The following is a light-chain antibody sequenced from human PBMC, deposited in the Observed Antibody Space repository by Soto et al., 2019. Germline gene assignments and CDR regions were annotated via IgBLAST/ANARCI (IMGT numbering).Light chain of an antibody. J-gene: IGKJ1*01. CDR1: QTISNW. V-gene: IGKV1-5*01. CDR3: QQSYSEA. CDR2: DAS. Sequence: DIQMTQSPSTLSASVGDRVTITCRASQTISNWLAWYQQKPGKAPRLLIYDASTLESGVPSRFSGSGSGTDFTLTISSLQPEDFETYFCQQSYSEAFGQGTKV.